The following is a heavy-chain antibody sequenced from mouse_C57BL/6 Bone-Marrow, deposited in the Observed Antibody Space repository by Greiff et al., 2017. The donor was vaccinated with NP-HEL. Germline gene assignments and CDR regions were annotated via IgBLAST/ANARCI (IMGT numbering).Heavy chain of an antibody. D-gene: IGHD2-5*01. CDR1: GFNIKNTY. J-gene: IGHJ2*01. V-gene: IGHV14-3*01. CDR2: IDPANGNP. CDR3: AREDYSNYQYYFDY. Sequence: EVQLQESVAELVRPGASVKLSCTASGFNIKNTYLHWVKQRPEQGLEWIGRIDPANGNPKYAPNFPGQGTIAADTSSNTAYLQLSSLTSEDTAIYYCAREDYSNYQYYFDYWGQGTTLTVSS.